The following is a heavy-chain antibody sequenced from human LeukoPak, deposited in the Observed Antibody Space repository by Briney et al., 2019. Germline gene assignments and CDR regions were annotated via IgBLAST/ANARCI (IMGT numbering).Heavy chain of an antibody. J-gene: IGHJ6*03. Sequence: SETLSLTCTVSGCSIGTYYWSWVRQSPGTGLEWIGYIYVTGTRYNPYLQSRVTISVDRSRNQFFLKMTSVTAADTAVYYCARHIGGGIEDMDDWGRGTKVTVPS. CDR2: IYVTGT. V-gene: IGHV4-59*08. D-gene: IGHD3-16*02. CDR1: GCSIGTYY. CDR3: ARHIGGGIEDMDD.